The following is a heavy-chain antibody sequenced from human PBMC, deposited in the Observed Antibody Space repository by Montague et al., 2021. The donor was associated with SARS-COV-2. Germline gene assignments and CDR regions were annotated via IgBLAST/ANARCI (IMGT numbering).Heavy chain of an antibody. D-gene: IGHD3-9*01. CDR3: ARGVYNRVIFVVSPRDY. CDR1: TEAFNGYY. Sequence: SETLSLTCAVYTEAFNGYYWTWIRQPPGKGLEWIGDVSHPGSAKYNPSLKGRVSISVNTWRQQDSLRLTSVTAAATATYYCARGVYNRVIFVVSPRDYWGQGTMVAVSA. J-gene: IGHJ4*02. V-gene: IGHV4-34*01. CDR2: VSHPGSA.